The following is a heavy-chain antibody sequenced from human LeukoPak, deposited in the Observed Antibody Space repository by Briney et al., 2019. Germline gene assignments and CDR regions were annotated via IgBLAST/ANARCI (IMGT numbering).Heavy chain of an antibody. V-gene: IGHV1-2*02. Sequence: APVKVSCKAPGYTFTGYYMHWVRQAPGQGLEWMGWINPNSGGTNYAQKFQGRVTMTRDTSISTAYMELSRLRSDDTAVYYCARGSLIRSMVRGVSDYWGQGTLVTVSS. D-gene: IGHD3-10*01. CDR2: INPNSGGT. CDR1: GYTFTGYY. J-gene: IGHJ4*02. CDR3: ARGSLIRSMVRGVSDY.